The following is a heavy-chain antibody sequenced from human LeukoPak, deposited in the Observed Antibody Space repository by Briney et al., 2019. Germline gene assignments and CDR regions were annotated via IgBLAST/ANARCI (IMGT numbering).Heavy chain of an antibody. D-gene: IGHD3-10*01. CDR3: ARDQAGDPVDY. CDR1: GYTFTSYY. V-gene: IGHV1-46*01. CDR2: INPSGGST. Sequence: GASVKVPCKASGYTFTSYYMHWVRQAPGQGLEWMGIINPSGGSTSYAQKFQGRVTMTRDTSTSTVYMELSSLRSEDTAVYYCARDQAGDPVDYWGQGTLVTVSS. J-gene: IGHJ4*02.